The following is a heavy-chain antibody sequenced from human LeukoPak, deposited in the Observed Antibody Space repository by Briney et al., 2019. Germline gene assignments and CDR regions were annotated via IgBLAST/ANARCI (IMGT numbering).Heavy chain of an antibody. CDR2: ISYDGSNK. CDR1: GFTFSSYA. V-gene: IGHV3-30-3*01. D-gene: IGHD3-3*01. Sequence: PGRSLRLSCAASGFTFSSYAMHWVRQAPGKGLEWVAVISYDGSNKYYADSVKGRFTISRDNSKNTLYLQMNSLRAEDTAVYYCARVGLYDFWTGDYYYYYMDVWGKGTTVTVSS. J-gene: IGHJ6*03. CDR3: ARVGLYDFWTGDYYYYYMDV.